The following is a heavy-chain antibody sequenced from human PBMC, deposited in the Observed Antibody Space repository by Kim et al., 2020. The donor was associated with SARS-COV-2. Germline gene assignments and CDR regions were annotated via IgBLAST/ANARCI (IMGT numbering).Heavy chain of an antibody. Sequence: ASVKVSCKASGYTFTGYYIQWVRQAPGQGLEWMGRINPNTGGTNYAQKVRTRVTMTWDTSMSTAYMDLSSLRSDDTAVYYWSKTGDDTGDIWVDSWGQGT. CDR2: INPNTGGT. J-gene: IGHJ5*01. CDR3: SKTGDDTGDIWVDS. V-gene: IGHV1-2*06. D-gene: IGHD7-27*01. CDR1: GYTFTGYY.